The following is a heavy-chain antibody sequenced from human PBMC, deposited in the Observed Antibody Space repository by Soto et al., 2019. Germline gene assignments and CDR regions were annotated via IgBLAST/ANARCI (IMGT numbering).Heavy chain of an antibody. V-gene: IGHV5-51*01. CDR1: GYSFTSYW. CDR2: IYPGDSDT. Sequence: GESLKISCTVSGYSFTSYWICWVRQMPGKGLEWMGIIYPGDSDTRYSPSFQGQVTISADKSISTAYLQWSSLKASDTAMYYCARHPTPESYGMDVWGQGTTVTVSS. D-gene: IGHD3-10*01. CDR3: ARHPTPESYGMDV. J-gene: IGHJ6*02.